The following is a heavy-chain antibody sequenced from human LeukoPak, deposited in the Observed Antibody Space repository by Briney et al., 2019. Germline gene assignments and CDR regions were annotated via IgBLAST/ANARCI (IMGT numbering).Heavy chain of an antibody. CDR1: GGSISSYY. D-gene: IGHD2-2*01. CDR3: AREQGYCSSTNCYGFDP. V-gene: IGHV4-34*01. J-gene: IGHJ5*02. CDR2: INHSGST. Sequence: SETLSLTCTVSGGSISSYYWSWIRQPPGKGLEWIGEINHSGSTNNNPSLKSRVTISVDTSKNQFSLRLSSVTAADTAVYYCAREQGYCSSTNCYGFDPWGQGTLVTVSS.